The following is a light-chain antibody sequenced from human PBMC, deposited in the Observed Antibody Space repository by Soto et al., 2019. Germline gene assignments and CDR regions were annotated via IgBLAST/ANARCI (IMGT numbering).Light chain of an antibody. CDR1: SSDIGGYNY. J-gene: IGLJ2*01. Sequence: QSALTQPASASGSPGQSVTISCTGSSSDIGGYNYISWYQQLPGKAPKFIIYDVRNRPSGVADRFSGSKSGNTASLTISGLQAEDEADYYCSSYTGSSTVIFGGGTQLTVL. V-gene: IGLV2-14*01. CDR3: SSYTGSSTVI. CDR2: DVR.